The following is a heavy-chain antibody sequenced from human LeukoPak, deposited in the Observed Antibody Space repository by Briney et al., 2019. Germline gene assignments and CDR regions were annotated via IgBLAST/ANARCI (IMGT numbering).Heavy chain of an antibody. J-gene: IGHJ4*02. Sequence: SETLSLTCTVSGGSIGSGTHYWSWIRQPAGKGLEWIGRIHTSGSTNYNPSLKSRVTISVDTSKNQFSLKLSSVTAADTAVYYCARRNNLGYSSSWYYFDYWGQGTLVTVSS. V-gene: IGHV4-61*02. D-gene: IGHD6-13*01. CDR2: IHTSGST. CDR3: ARRNNLGYSSSWYYFDY. CDR1: GGSIGSGTHY.